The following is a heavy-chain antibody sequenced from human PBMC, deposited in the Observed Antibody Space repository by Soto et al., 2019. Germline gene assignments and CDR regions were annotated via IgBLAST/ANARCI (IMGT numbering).Heavy chain of an antibody. J-gene: IGHJ4*02. CDR2: IYCDDDK. CDR3: TPLQYLVATLGY. CDR1: GFSLSTTGVG. V-gene: IGHV2-5*02. D-gene: IGHD1-26*01. Sequence: QITLKESGPTLVNPTQTVTLTCTFSGFSLSTTGVGVGWIRQPPGKALEWLAVIYCDDDKRYTPSLKSRLTXXPXXSKTQVVLTMSPMAPVDTATYYCTPLQYLVATLGYWGQGTLVTVSS.